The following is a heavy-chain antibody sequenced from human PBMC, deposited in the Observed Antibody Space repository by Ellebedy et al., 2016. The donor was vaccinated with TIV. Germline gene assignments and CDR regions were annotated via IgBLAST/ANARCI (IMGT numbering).Heavy chain of an antibody. Sequence: AASVKVSCKASGYTFTSYYMHWARQAPGQGLEWMGVIDPSGGSTDYAQKFQGRATMTRDTSTSTVYMELSSLRSDDTAVYYCARDRIVGSSSPYYNGMDVWGQGTTVTVSS. CDR3: ARDRIVGSSSPYYNGMDV. V-gene: IGHV1-46*01. D-gene: IGHD1-26*01. CDR1: GYTFTSYY. J-gene: IGHJ6*02. CDR2: IDPSGGST.